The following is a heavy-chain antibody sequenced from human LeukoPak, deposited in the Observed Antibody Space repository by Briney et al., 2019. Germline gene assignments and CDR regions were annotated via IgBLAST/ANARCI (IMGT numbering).Heavy chain of an antibody. CDR3: ARDFPADQLWLHRYMDV. D-gene: IGHD5-18*01. CDR2: INTNTGNP. V-gene: IGHV7-4-1*02. Sequence: ASVKVSCKASGYTFTSYAMNWVRQAPGQGLEWMGWINTNTGNPTYAQGFTGRFVFSLDTSVSTAYLQISSLKAEDTAVYYCARDFPADQLWLHRYMDVWGKGTTVTVSS. J-gene: IGHJ6*03. CDR1: GYTFTSYA.